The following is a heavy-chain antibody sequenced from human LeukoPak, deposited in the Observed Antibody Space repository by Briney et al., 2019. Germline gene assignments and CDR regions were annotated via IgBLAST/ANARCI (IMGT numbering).Heavy chain of an antibody. D-gene: IGHD6-13*01. CDR2: ISGSGGST. J-gene: IGHJ4*02. CDR1: GFTFSSYA. CDR3: ASSPAYSSSWYAIDN. Sequence: PGGSLRLSCAASGFTFSSYAMSWVRQAPGKGLEWVSAISGSGGSTYYADSVKGRFTISRENAKNSLYLQMNSLSAGDTAVYYCASSPAYSSSWYAIDNWGQGTLVTVSS. V-gene: IGHV3-23*01.